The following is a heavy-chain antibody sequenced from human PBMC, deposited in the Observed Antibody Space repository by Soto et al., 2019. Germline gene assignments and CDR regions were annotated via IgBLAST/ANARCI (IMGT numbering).Heavy chain of an antibody. J-gene: IGHJ2*01. D-gene: IGHD6-19*01. CDR2: IYYSGST. V-gene: IGHV4-59*01. CDR1: GGSISSYY. Sequence: SETLSLTCTVSGGSISSYYWSWIRQPPGKGLEWIGYIYYSGSTNYNPSLKSRVTISVDTSKNQFSLKLSSVTAADTAVYYCARDSSGWYPHWYFDLWGRGTLVTVSS. CDR3: ARDSSGWYPHWYFDL.